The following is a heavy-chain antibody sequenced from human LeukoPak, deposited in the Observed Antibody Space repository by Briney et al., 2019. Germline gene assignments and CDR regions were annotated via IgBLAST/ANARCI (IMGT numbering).Heavy chain of an antibody. Sequence: PGGSLRLSCAASGFTFSSYAMHWVRQAPGKGLEWVAVISYDGSNKYYADSVKGRFTISRDNSKNTLYLQMNSLRAEDTAVYYCAREGMMIVARDTEFDYWGQGTLVTVSS. CDR2: ISYDGSNK. CDR1: GFTFSSYA. V-gene: IGHV3-30-3*01. CDR3: AREGMMIVARDTEFDY. J-gene: IGHJ4*02. D-gene: IGHD3-22*01.